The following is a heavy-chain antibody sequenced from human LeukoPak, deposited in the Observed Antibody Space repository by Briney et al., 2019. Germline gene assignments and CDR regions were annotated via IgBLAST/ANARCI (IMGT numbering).Heavy chain of an antibody. Sequence: GGSLRLSCATSGFTFSNFWMSWVRQATGRGLEWVANIHPEGNEKYHVESVKGRFTISRDNTRDLLFLQMNGLRVEDTAVYCCARGDDFSGDHWGQGTLVTVSS. CDR2: IHPEGNEK. CDR1: GFTFSNFW. D-gene: IGHD1-1*01. CDR3: ARGDDFSGDH. V-gene: IGHV3-7*04. J-gene: IGHJ4*02.